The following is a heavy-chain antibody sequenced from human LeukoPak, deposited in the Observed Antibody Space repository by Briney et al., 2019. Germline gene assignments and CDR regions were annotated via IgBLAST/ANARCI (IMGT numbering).Heavy chain of an antibody. J-gene: IGHJ4*02. Sequence: GESLQISCKGSGYSFTTYWIGWVRPLPGKGLEWMGIIDPGDSDTRYSPSFQGQVTISADKSISTAYLQWSSLKASDTALYYCARRGDSYGDYNFDYWGQGTLVTVSS. V-gene: IGHV5-51*01. CDR2: IDPGDSDT. CDR3: ARRGDSYGDYNFDY. CDR1: GYSFTTYW. D-gene: IGHD5-18*01.